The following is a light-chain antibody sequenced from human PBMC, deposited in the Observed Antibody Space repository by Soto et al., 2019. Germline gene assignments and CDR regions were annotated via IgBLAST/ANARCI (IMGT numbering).Light chain of an antibody. CDR2: GNS. CDR1: SSNIGAGYD. CDR3: KSYDSNVV. Sequence: QSVLTQPPSVSGAPGQKVTISCTGSSSNIGAGYDVHWYQQLPGTAPKLLIYGNSNRPSGVPDRFSGSKSGTSASLAITGLQAEDEADYYCKSYDSNVVFGGGTKVTVL. J-gene: IGLJ2*01. V-gene: IGLV1-40*01.